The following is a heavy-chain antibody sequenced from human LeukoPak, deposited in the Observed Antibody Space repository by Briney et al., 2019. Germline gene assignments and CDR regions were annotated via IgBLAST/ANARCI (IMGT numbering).Heavy chain of an antibody. V-gene: IGHV3-11*04. CDR3: ARTGYCSGGRCYGSSYYYMDV. CDR2: ISSSDSAM. CDR1: GFTFSDYY. D-gene: IGHD2-15*01. J-gene: IGHJ6*03. Sequence: PGGSLRLSCVVSGFTFSDYYMTWIRQAPGKGLEWVSYISSSDSAMHYTDSVKGRFTISRDNAKNSLYLQMNSLRGEDTALYYCARTGYCSGGRCYGSSYYYMDVWGKGTTVTVSS.